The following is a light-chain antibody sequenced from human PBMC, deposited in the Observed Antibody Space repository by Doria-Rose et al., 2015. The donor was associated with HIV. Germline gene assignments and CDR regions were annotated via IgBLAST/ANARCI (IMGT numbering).Light chain of an antibody. V-gene: IGKV3-20*01. CDR1: RSFSSTY. CDR3: HQYGTSWT. Sequence: TQSPGTLSLSPGERATLSCRASRSFSSTYLAWYQQKPGQAPSLLIYDGSTRATGIPDRFSASGSGTDFTLTINRLEPEGFALYYCHQYGTSWTFGQGAKVEI. CDR2: DGS. J-gene: IGKJ1*01.